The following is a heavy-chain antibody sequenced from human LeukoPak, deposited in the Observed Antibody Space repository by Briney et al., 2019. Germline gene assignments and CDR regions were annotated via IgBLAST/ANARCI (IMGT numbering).Heavy chain of an antibody. CDR1: GCTFDDYA. Sequence: PGGSLRLSCAASGCTFDDYAMHWVRQAPGKGLEWVSGISWNSGTIGYADSVKGRFTISRDNAKDSLYLQMNSLRAEDTALYYCAKEDYDSSGYAAFDIWGQGTMVTVSS. D-gene: IGHD3-22*01. CDR3: AKEDYDSSGYAAFDI. J-gene: IGHJ3*02. CDR2: ISWNSGTI. V-gene: IGHV3-9*01.